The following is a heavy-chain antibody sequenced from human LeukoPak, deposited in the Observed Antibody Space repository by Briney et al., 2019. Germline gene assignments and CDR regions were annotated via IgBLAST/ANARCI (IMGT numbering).Heavy chain of an antibody. V-gene: IGHV4-59*01. J-gene: IGHJ4*02. Sequence: KPSETLSLTCTVSGGSIRSYYWSWIRQPPGKGLEWIGYIYYSGSTNYNPSLKSRVTISVDTSKNQFSLKLSSVTAADTAVYYCARDRSEFDYWGQGTLVTVSS. CDR3: ARDRSEFDY. CDR1: GGSIRSYY. CDR2: IYYSGST.